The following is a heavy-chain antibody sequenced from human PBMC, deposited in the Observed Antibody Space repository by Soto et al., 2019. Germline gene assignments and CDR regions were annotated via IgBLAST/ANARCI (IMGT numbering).Heavy chain of an antibody. Sequence: QVQLVQSGADVKKPGASVKVSCKASGNTFTGYYIHWVRQAPGQGLEWMGWINLNTGGTNYAHKFQGWVTMTRDTSISTAYMELSRLKSDDTAVYYCARIGTYVVDNWGQGTLVTVAS. CDR2: INLNTGGT. CDR3: ARIGTYVVDN. J-gene: IGHJ4*02. D-gene: IGHD1-26*01. CDR1: GNTFTGYY. V-gene: IGHV1-2*04.